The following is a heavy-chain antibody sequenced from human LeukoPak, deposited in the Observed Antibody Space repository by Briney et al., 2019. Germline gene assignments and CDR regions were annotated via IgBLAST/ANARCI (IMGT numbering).Heavy chain of an antibody. J-gene: IGHJ4*02. CDR2: ISGSGGST. V-gene: IGHV3-23*01. CDR1: AFSTSSYA. D-gene: IGHD3-22*01. CDR3: AKSPGYYDSSGYSTFDY. Sequence: GGSLLLSCSASAFSTSSYAISCVGHAPGQGLEWVSAISGSGGSTYYADSVKGRFTISRDNSKNTLYLQMNSLRAEDTAVYYCAKSPGYYDSSGYSTFDYWGQGTLVTVSS.